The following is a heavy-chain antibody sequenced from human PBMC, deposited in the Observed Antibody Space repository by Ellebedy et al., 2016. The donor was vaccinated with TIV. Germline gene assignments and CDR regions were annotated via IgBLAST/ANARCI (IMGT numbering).Heavy chain of an antibody. V-gene: IGHV3-9*01. CDR1: GFTFEDYA. D-gene: IGHD3-10*01. J-gene: IGHJ4*02. CDR3: ARDYYGSGSYSSD. Sequence: SLKISCAASGFTFEDYAMHWVRQAPGKGLEWVSGISWNSGSIGYVDSVKGRFTISRDNAKNSLYLQMNSLRAEDTAVYYCARDYYGSGSYSSDWGQGTLVTVSS. CDR2: ISWNSGSI.